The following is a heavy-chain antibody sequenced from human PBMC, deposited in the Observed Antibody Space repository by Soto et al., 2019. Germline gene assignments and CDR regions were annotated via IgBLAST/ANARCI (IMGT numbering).Heavy chain of an antibody. CDR3: ARVYYGGNSDYFDY. D-gene: IGHD4-17*01. Sequence: GGSLRLSCAASGFTSSSYGMHWVRQAPGKGLEWVAVIWYDGSNKYYADSVKGRFTISRDNSKNTLYLQVNSLRAEDTAVYYCARVYYGGNSDYFDYWGQGTLVTVSS. CDR2: IWYDGSNK. CDR1: GFTSSSYG. V-gene: IGHV3-33*01. J-gene: IGHJ4*02.